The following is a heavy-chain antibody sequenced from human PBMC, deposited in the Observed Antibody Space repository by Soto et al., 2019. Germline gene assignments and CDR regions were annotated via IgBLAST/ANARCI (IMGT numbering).Heavy chain of an antibody. D-gene: IGHD6-13*01. V-gene: IGHV3-74*01. CDR3: ARDGYSSSWYEELERDAFDI. Sequence: PGGSLRLSCAASGFTFSSYWMHWVRQAPGKGLVWVSRINSDGSSTSYADSVKGRFTISRDNAKNTLYLQMNSLRAEDTAVYYCARDGYSSSWYEELERDAFDIWGQGTMVTVSS. CDR2: INSDGSST. J-gene: IGHJ3*02. CDR1: GFTFSSYW.